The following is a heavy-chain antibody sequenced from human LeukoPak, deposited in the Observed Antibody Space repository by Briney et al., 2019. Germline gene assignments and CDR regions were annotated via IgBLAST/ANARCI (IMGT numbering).Heavy chain of an antibody. Sequence: SVKVSCKASGGTFSSYAISWVRQAPGQGLEWMGGIIPIFGTANYAQKFQGRVTITADESTSTAYMELSSLRSEDTAVYYCARGDIVVVPAAQDPDFGYFDYWGQGTLVTVSS. CDR1: GGTFSSYA. CDR3: ARGDIVVVPAAQDPDFGYFDY. D-gene: IGHD2-2*01. J-gene: IGHJ4*02. V-gene: IGHV1-69*01. CDR2: IIPIFGTA.